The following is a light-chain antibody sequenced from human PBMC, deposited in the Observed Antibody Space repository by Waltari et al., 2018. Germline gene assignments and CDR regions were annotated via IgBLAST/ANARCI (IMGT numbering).Light chain of an antibody. CDR3: SSYAGSNKVV. J-gene: IGLJ2*01. CDR2: EVS. V-gene: IGLV2-8*01. CDR1: SSDVGYYDY. Sequence: QSALTQPPSASGSPGQSVTISCTGTSSDVGYYDYISCYQQHPGKSPKLMIYEVSKRPSGVPDRFSGSTSANTASLTVSWLQADDEADYYCSSYAGSNKVVFGGGTKLTVL.